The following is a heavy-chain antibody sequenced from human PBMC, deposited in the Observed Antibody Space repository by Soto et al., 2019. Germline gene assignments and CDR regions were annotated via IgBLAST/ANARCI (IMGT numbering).Heavy chain of an antibody. Sequence: ASVKVSCKASGYTFTSYGISWVRQAPGQGLEWMGWISAYNGNTNYAQKLQGRVTMTTDTSTSTAYMELRSLRSDDTAVYYCASTIFGVVQNWFDPWGQGTLVTVSS. CDR3: ASTIFGVVQNWFDP. J-gene: IGHJ5*02. CDR2: ISAYNGNT. CDR1: GYTFTSYG. D-gene: IGHD3-3*01. V-gene: IGHV1-18*01.